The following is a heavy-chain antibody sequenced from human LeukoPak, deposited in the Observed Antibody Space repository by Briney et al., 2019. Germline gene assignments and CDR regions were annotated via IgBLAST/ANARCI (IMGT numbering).Heavy chain of an antibody. J-gene: IGHJ4*02. Sequence: PGGSLRLSCAASGFTVSSNYMSWVRQAPGKGLEWVSVIYSGGSTYYADSVKGRFTISRDNSKNTLYLQMNSLRAEDTAVYYCARVNVGSYYGDYWGQGTLVTVSS. V-gene: IGHV3-66*01. CDR3: ARVNVGSYYGDY. CDR1: GFTVSSNY. CDR2: IYSGGST. D-gene: IGHD3-22*01.